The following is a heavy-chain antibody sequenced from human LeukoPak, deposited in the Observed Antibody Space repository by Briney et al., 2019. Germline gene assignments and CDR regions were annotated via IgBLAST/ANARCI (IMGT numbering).Heavy chain of an antibody. CDR2: ISSSGDTI. CDR3: AKDGNVVQLGYFDY. D-gene: IGHD2-2*01. CDR1: GFTFSSYA. J-gene: IGHJ4*02. Sequence: RGSLRLSCAASGFTFSSYAMDWVRQAPGKGLEWVSAISSSGDTIFYADPVKGRFTVSRDNSKNTLYLQMNSLRVEDTAVYFCAKDGNVVQLGYFDYWGQGTLVTVSS. V-gene: IGHV3-23*01.